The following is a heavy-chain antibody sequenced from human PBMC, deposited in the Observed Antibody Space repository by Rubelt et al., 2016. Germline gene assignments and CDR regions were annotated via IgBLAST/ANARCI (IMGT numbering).Heavy chain of an antibody. J-gene: IGHJ4*02. D-gene: IGHD6-19*01. V-gene: IGHV1-18*01. CDR2: ISGYNGNT. CDR1: GSTFTRNG. CDR3: ARDKPQQWLVLEPTFDY. Sequence: QVQLVQSGAEVKKPGASVKVSCKASGSTFTRNGLSWVRQAPGQGLEWMGWISGYNGNTHYAQKLQGRVTMTTDTSTSTAYMELRSLRSDDTAVYYCARDKPQQWLVLEPTFDYWGQGTLVTVSS.